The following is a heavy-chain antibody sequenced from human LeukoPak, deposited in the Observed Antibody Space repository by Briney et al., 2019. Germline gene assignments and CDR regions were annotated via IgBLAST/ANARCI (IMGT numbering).Heavy chain of an antibody. J-gene: IGHJ6*02. Sequence: GESLKISCKGSGYSFTSSWIGWVRQMPGKGLEWMGTIYPGDSDTRYSPSFQGQVTISVDKSINTAYLQWSSLKASDTAMYYCARSQVRYSITYGMDVSGQGTTVTVSS. CDR3: ARSQVRYSITYGMDV. V-gene: IGHV5-51*01. D-gene: IGHD6-13*01. CDR1: GYSFTSSW. CDR2: IYPGDSDT.